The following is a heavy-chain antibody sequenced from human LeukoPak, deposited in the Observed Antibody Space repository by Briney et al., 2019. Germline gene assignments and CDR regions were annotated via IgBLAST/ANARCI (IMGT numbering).Heavy chain of an antibody. CDR1: GFTFSSYW. V-gene: IGHV3-48*04. CDR3: ARDRAVANIGQLSPFHY. D-gene: IGHD6-19*01. Sequence: GGSLRLSCAASGFTFSSYWMSWVRQAPGKGLEWLSFITTNGNSIYYADSVRGRFTISRDDAKNSLYLQINSLRAEDTAVYYCARDRAVANIGQLSPFHYCGQGTLVTVSS. J-gene: IGHJ4*02. CDR2: ITTNGNSI.